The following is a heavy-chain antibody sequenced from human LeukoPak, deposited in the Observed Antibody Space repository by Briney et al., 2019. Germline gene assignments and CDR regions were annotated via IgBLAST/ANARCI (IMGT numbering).Heavy chain of an antibody. CDR3: AARWSHGGFDI. Sequence: GESLKISCEGSGYSFTTYWIGWVRQMPGKGLECMGIIYPGDSDTRYSPSFQGQVTISADKSISTAYLQWSSLKASDTAMYYCAARWSHGGFDIWGQGTVVTVSS. CDR1: GYSFTTYW. J-gene: IGHJ3*02. V-gene: IGHV5-51*01. D-gene: IGHD4-23*01. CDR2: IYPGDSDT.